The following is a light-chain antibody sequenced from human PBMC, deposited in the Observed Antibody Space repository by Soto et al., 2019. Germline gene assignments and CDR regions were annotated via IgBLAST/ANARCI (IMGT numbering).Light chain of an antibody. V-gene: IGKV3-20*01. Sequence: EIVLTQSPGTLSLSPWERATLSCSASQSVSSSSLAWYQQKPGQAPMLLIYDASTRATGVRSRFSGSGSGTDFTLTISGLEPEDFAVYYWHHYVSWTFGQGTKVDIK. CDR3: HHYVSWT. J-gene: IGKJ1*01. CDR2: DAS. CDR1: QSVSSSS.